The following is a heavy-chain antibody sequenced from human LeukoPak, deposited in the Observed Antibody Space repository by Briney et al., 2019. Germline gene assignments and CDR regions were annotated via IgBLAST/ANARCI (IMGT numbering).Heavy chain of an antibody. CDR3: ARGEYYYGSGSYQD. V-gene: IGHV1-8*01. D-gene: IGHD3-10*01. J-gene: IGHJ4*02. Sequence: ASVKVSCKASGYTFTSYDINWVRQATGQGLEWMGWMNPNSGNTGHAQKFQGRVTMTRNTSISTAYMELSSLRSEDTAVYYCARGEYYYGSGSYQDWGQGTLVTVSS. CDR2: MNPNSGNT. CDR1: GYTFTSYD.